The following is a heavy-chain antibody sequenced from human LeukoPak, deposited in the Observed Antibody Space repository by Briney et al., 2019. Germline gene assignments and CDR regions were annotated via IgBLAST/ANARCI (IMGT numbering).Heavy chain of an antibody. CDR3: ARRGEIDY. CDR1: GFTFSKFS. CDR2: VNSDGSST. Sequence: GESLRLSCAASGFTFSKFSMHWVRQAPGKGLVWVSRVNSDGSSTSYADSVKGRFTISRDNAKNTVYLQMNSLRAEDTAVYYCARRGEIDYWGQGTLVTVSS. D-gene: IGHD3-16*01. V-gene: IGHV3-74*01. J-gene: IGHJ4*02.